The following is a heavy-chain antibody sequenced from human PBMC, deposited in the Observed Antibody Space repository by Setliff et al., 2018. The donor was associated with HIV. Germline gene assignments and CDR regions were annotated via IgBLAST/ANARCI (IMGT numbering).Heavy chain of an antibody. CDR2: IYYSGST. D-gene: IGHD1-26*01. CDR1: GGSISSSSYY. V-gene: IGHV4-39*01. J-gene: IGHJ4*02. Sequence: SETLSLTCTVSGGSISSSSYYWGWIRQSPGKGLEWIGSIYYSGSTYYTTYNSPSLKSRVTMSADTSKNRFSLQLTSVTAADTAVYYCARHRDGGTYPLDYWGQGTLVTVSS. CDR3: ARHRDGGTYPLDY.